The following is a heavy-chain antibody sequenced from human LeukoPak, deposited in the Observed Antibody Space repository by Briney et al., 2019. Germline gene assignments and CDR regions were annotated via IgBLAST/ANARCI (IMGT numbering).Heavy chain of an antibody. D-gene: IGHD2-2*01. CDR3: ARVNGPAARRPYYYYYYGMDV. V-gene: IGHV1-2*04. CDR2: INPNSGGT. Sequence: VASVKVSCKASGYTFTGYYMHWVRQAPGQGLEWMGWINPNSGGTNYAQKFQGWVTMTRDTSISTAYMELSRLRSDDTAVYYCARVNGPAARRPYYYYYYGMDVWGKGTTVTVSS. J-gene: IGHJ6*04. CDR1: GYTFTGYY.